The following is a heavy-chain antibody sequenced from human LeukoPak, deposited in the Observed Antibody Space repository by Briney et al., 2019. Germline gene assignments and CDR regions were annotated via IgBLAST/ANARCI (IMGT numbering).Heavy chain of an antibody. CDR1: GFTFSSYS. V-gene: IGHV3-21*01. CDR2: ISSSSSYI. J-gene: IGHJ5*02. CDR3: ARDRWEQSTNWFDP. Sequence: SGGSLSLFCAASGFTFSSYSMNWDRQAPGKGLEWVSSISSSSSYIYYADSVKGRFTISRDNAKNSLYLQMNSLRAEDTAVYYCARDRWEQSTNWFDPWGQGTLVTVSS. D-gene: IGHD1-26*01.